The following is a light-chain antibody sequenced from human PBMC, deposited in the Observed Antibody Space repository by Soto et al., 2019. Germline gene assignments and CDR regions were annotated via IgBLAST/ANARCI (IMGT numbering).Light chain of an antibody. CDR3: QQTYSPPRT. V-gene: IGKV1-39*01. J-gene: IGKJ2*01. Sequence: DIQMTQSPSSLSASVGDTVTITCRASQTINIYLSWYQQKPGKAPKLLIYGAVSLQGGVPSRFSGPRSGTDFTLTISSLQPEDFSSYYCQQTYSPPRTFGQGTTLEIK. CDR2: GAV. CDR1: QTINIY.